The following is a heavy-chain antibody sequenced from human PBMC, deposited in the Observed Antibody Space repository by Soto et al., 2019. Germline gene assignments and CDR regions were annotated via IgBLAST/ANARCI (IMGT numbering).Heavy chain of an antibody. CDR2: INPSGGST. CDR3: ASPRDYSNYRDGMDV. CDR1: GYTFTSYY. D-gene: IGHD4-4*01. Sequence: ASVKVSCKASGYTFTSYYMHWVRQAPGQGLEWMGIINPSGGSTSYAQKFQGRVTITRDTSTSTVYMELSSLRSEDTAVYYCASPRDYSNYRDGMDVWGQGTTVTVSS. J-gene: IGHJ6*02. V-gene: IGHV1-46*01.